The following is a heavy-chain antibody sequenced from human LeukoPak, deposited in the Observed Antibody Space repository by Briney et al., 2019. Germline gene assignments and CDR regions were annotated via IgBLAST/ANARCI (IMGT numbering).Heavy chain of an antibody. V-gene: IGHV3-30-3*01. CDR2: ISYDGSNK. J-gene: IGHJ6*02. Sequence: PGGSLRLSCAASGFTFSSYAMHWARQAPGKGLEWVAVISYDGSNKYHADSVKGRFTISRDNSKNTLYLQMNSLRAEDMAVYYCARDYIAAAGETYYYYGMDVWGQGTTVTVSS. CDR3: ARDYIAAAGETYYYYGMDV. CDR1: GFTFSSYA. D-gene: IGHD6-13*01.